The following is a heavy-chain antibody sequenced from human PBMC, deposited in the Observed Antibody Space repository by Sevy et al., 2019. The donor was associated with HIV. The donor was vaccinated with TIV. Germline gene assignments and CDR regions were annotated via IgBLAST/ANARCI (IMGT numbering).Heavy chain of an antibody. CDR3: AKEGPYDSRGYYYRYFQY. V-gene: IGHV3-23*01. CDR2: ISGSDGNK. J-gene: IGHJ1*01. Sequence: GGCLRLSCAASGFTFSSYAMSWVRQAPGKGLEWVSAISGSDGNKYYADSVKGRFTISRDNSVDTLYLHLNSLRAEDTAIYYCAKEGPYDSRGYYYRYFQYWGQGTLVTVSS. D-gene: IGHD3-22*01. CDR1: GFTFSSYA.